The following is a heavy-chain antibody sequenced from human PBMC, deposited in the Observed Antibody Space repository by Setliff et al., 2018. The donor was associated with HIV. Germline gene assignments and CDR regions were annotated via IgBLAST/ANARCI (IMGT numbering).Heavy chain of an antibody. V-gene: IGHV6-1*01. Sequence: SQTLSLTCAISGDSVSSNNAAWNWIRQSPLRGLEWLGRTYYRSKWYFDYAVSVKSRIIINPDTSKNQFSLHLNSVTPEDTAMYYCARGSYGSVLLWGQGTLVTVSS. D-gene: IGHD6-19*01. J-gene: IGHJ4*02. CDR3: ARGSYGSVLL. CDR2: TYYRSKWYF. CDR1: GDSVSSNNAA.